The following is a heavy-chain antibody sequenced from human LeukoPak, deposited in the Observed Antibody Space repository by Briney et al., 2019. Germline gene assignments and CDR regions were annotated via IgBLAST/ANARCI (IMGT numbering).Heavy chain of an antibody. V-gene: IGHV4-34*01. D-gene: IGHD3-22*01. J-gene: IGHJ4*02. CDR3: ARAPITMIVVAGPYYFDY. CDR1: GGSFSGYY. CDR2: INHSGST. Sequence: PSETLSLTCAVYGGSFSGYYWSWIRQPPGKGLEWIGEINHSGSTNYNPSLKSRVTISVDTSKNQFSLKLSSVTAADTAVYYCARAPITMIVVAGPYYFDYWGQGTLVTVSS.